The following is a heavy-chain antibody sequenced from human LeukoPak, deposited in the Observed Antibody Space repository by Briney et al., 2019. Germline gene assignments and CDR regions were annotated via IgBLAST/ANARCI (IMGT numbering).Heavy chain of an antibody. CDR2: ISGSGGST. CDR1: GFTFSSYA. Sequence: TGGSLRLSCAASGFTFSSYAMSWVRQAPGKGLEWVPAISGSGGSTYYADSVKGRFTIPRDNSKNTLYLQMNSLRAEDTAVYYCAKDACSGGSCYSLYYFDYWGQGTLVTVSS. CDR3: AKDACSGGSCYSLYYFDY. J-gene: IGHJ4*02. V-gene: IGHV3-23*01. D-gene: IGHD2-15*01.